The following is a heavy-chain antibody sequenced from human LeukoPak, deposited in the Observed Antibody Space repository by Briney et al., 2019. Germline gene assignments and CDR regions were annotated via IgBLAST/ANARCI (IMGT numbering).Heavy chain of an antibody. Sequence: SETLSLTCTVSGGSISSYYWSWIRQPPGKGLEWIGYIYYSGSTNYNPSLKSRFTISVDTSKNQFSLKLSSVTAADTAVYYCARLYSGSYKYFQHWGQGTLVTVSS. V-gene: IGHV4-59*01. D-gene: IGHD1-26*01. CDR1: GGSISSYY. CDR3: ARLYSGSYKYFQH. CDR2: IYYSGST. J-gene: IGHJ1*01.